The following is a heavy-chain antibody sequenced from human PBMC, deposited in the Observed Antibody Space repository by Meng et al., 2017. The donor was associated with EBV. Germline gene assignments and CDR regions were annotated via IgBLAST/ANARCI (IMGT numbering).Heavy chain of an antibody. Sequence: QGQLVQSGAEVKKPGASVKVYCKASGYTFTGYYMHWVRQAPGQGLEWMGRINPNSGGTNYAQKFQGRVTMTRDTSISTAYMELSRLRSDDTAVYYCARVGIAVAGTGDYWGQGTLVTVSS. D-gene: IGHD6-19*01. J-gene: IGHJ4*02. CDR3: ARVGIAVAGTGDY. CDR1: GYTFTGYY. CDR2: INPNSGGT. V-gene: IGHV1-2*06.